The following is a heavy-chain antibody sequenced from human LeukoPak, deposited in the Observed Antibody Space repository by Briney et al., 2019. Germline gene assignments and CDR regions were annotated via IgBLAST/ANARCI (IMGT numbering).Heavy chain of an antibody. J-gene: IGHJ4*02. CDR2: IKQDGSER. Sequence: GGSLRLSCAASGFTFSSYWMSWVRQAPGKGLEWVANIKQDGSERYYVDSVEGQFTISRDNAKNSLYLQMNSLRAEDTAVYYCARSSMAVAGTLDYWGQGTLVTVSS. V-gene: IGHV3-7*01. D-gene: IGHD6-19*01. CDR3: ARSSMAVAGTLDY. CDR1: GFTFSSYW.